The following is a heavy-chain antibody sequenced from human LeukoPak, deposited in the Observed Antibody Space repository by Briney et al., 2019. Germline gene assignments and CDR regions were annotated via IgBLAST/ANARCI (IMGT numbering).Heavy chain of an antibody. V-gene: IGHV3-48*02. CDR1: GFTYSGYS. CDR3: ARRFGIAAAGRGGTDY. CDR2: ISSSSSTI. J-gene: IGHJ4*02. Sequence: GGSLRLSCAASGFTYSGYSMNWVRQAPGKELEWVSYISSSSSTIYYADSVKGRFTISRDNAKNSLYLQMNSLRDEDTAVYYCARRFGIAAAGRGGTDYWGQGTLVTVSS. D-gene: IGHD6-13*01.